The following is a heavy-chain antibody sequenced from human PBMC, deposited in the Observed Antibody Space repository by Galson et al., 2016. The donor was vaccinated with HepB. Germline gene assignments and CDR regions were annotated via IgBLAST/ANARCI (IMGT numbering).Heavy chain of an antibody. V-gene: IGHV3-23*01. CDR3: AKGTTTYYYYYMDV. D-gene: IGHD4-11*01. CDR2: ISDSGGIT. CDR1: GITFSSYV. J-gene: IGHJ6*03. Sequence: SLRLSCAASGITFSSYVMNWVRQAPGKGLEWVSVISDSGGITNYADSVKGRSTISRDNSKNTLYLQMSSLRAEDTAVYYCAKGTTTYYYYYMDVWGKGTTVTVSS.